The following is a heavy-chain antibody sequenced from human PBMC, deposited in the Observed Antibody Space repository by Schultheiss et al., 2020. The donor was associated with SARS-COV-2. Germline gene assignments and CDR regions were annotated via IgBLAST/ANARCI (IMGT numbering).Heavy chain of an antibody. CDR1: GYTFNSYG. CDR2: ISAYNGNT. CDR3: ARDGAFYVWGSYRYFDY. D-gene: IGHD3-16*02. J-gene: IGHJ4*02. V-gene: IGHV1-18*01. Sequence: ASVKVSCKASGYTFNSYGISWVRQAPGQGLEWMGWISAYNGNTNYAQKLQGRVTMTTDTSTSTAYMELRSLRSDDTAVYYCARDGAFYVWGSYRYFDYWGQGTLVTVSS.